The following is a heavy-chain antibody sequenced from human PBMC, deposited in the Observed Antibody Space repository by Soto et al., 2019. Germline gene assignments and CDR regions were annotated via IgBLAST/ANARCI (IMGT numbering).Heavy chain of an antibody. V-gene: IGHV5-10-1*01. D-gene: IGHD2-2*01. J-gene: IGHJ6*02. Sequence: GESLKISCKGSGYSFTSYWISWVRQMPGKGLEWMGRIDPSDSYTNYSPSFQGHVTISADKSISTVYLQWSSLKASDTAMYYCASSPRGYCSSTSCRELGNYYGMDVWGQGTTVTVSS. CDR1: GYSFTSYW. CDR3: ASSPRGYCSSTSCRELGNYYGMDV. CDR2: IDPSDSYT.